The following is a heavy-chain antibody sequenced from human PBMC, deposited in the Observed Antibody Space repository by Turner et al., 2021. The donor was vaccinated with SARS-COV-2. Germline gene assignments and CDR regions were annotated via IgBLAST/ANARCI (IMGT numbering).Heavy chain of an antibody. D-gene: IGHD6-19*01. Sequence: EAQLVKSGGGLVQPGRSLSHSFADSGFHFGSYSMNMVRQAAGKGLGWVSDSSSSSNTTYYADSVKGRFTSSRDKAKNTLILQMNSLRAEETAVDYCAKYWGCKAVANWGQGTLVTVSS. V-gene: IGHV3-48*01. CDR3: AKYWGCKAVAN. J-gene: IGHJ4*02. CDR1: GFHFGSYS. CDR2: SSSSSNTT.